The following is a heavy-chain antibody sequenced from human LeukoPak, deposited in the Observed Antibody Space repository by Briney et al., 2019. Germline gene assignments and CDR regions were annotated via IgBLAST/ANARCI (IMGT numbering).Heavy chain of an antibody. CDR1: GLTIRTYA. V-gene: IGHV3-30-3*01. Sequence: GRSLTLSCAASGLTIRTYAMHWVRQAAGKWLGWVAVISYDGNNNYFAYSVKCRFTISRDNSKNTLDLQLTSLRAEDTAVYDCAGAYGYYHDRRDHFDIWGEGTMVTVSS. D-gene: IGHD3-22*01. CDR3: AGAYGYYHDRRDHFDI. CDR2: ISYDGNNN. J-gene: IGHJ3*02.